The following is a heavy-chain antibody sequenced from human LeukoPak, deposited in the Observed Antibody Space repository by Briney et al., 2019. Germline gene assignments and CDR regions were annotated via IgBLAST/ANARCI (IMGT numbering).Heavy chain of an antibody. V-gene: IGHV3-21*01. D-gene: IGHD3-3*01. J-gene: IGHJ4*02. CDR2: ITSSSIYI. CDR1: GFTFSSCR. CDR3: AASVRTESGLDY. Sequence: KSGGSLRLSCAAFGFTFSSCRMSWVRQAPGKGLEWVSSITSSSIYIYYADSVKGRFTISRENDKNSLSLQMNSLSAEDTAVYFCAASVRTESGLDYWGQGTLVTVSS.